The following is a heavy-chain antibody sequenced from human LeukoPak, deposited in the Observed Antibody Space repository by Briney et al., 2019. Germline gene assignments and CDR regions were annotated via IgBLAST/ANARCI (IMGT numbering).Heavy chain of an antibody. CDR2: IWYDGGEK. Sequence: GGSLRLSCGASGFAFSCHGMHWARQAPGKGLEWLTIIWYDGGEKYYADSVKGRFTVSRDNSKNTVYLQMNSLRAEDTAVYYCGKDLGSSARYLDRVDYWGQGTLVTVSS. V-gene: IGHV3-33*06. CDR1: GFAFSCHG. CDR3: GKDLGSSARYLDRVDY. D-gene: IGHD2-2*01. J-gene: IGHJ4*02.